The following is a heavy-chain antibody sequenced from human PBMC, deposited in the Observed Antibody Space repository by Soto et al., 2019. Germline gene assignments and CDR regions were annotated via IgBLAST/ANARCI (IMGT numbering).Heavy chain of an antibody. J-gene: IGHJ4*03. CDR2: IIPILGIA. CDR1: GGTFSSYT. Sequence: QVQLVQSGAEVKKPGSSVKVSCKASGGTFSSYTISWVRQAPGQGLEWMGRIIPILGIANYAQKFQGRVTITADKSASTDDMELSGLGSEDTAVYYCAIRCVVRGFPVRPFDYWGQGTPVTVSS. CDR3: AIRCVVRGFPVRPFDY. V-gene: IGHV1-69*02. D-gene: IGHD3-10*01.